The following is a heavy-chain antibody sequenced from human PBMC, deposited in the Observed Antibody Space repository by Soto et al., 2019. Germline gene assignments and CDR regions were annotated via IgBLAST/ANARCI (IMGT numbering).Heavy chain of an antibody. V-gene: IGHV3-15*01. CDR1: GFTLSNAW. CDR2: IKNKMEGGTT. CDR3: APNWNFDY. Sequence: GGSLRLSCAASGFTLSNAWVSWVRQAPGKGLEWVGRIKNKMEGGTTDYAAPVKGRFTISRDDSKNMLYLQMNSLITDDTAVYYGAPNWNFDYWGQGTLVTVSS. J-gene: IGHJ4*02. D-gene: IGHD2-8*01.